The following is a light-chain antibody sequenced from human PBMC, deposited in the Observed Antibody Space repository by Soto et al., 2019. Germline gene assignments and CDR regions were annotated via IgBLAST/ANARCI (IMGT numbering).Light chain of an antibody. CDR1: SSNIGNNY. J-gene: IGLJ2*01. V-gene: IGLV1-51*01. Sequence: QSELTQPPSVSAAPGQKVTISCSGSSSNIGNNYVSWYQQLPGTAPKLLIYDNNKRPSGIPDRFSGSKSGTSATLGITGLQTGDEADYYCGTWDSSLSAVVFGGGTKVTV. CDR2: DNN. CDR3: GTWDSSLSAVV.